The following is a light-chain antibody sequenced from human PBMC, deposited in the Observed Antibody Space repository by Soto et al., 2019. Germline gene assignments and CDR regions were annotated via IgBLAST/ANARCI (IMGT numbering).Light chain of an antibody. CDR3: SARDDILSGVV. Sequence: QSVLTQPPSASGTPGQRVTISCSGSSSNIGSNHVYWYQQFPGMAPKLLMYRSDQRPTGAPDRFSGSKSGTSASLAISGLRSDDEADYYCSARDDILSGVVFGGGTKLTVL. V-gene: IGLV1-47*01. J-gene: IGLJ2*01. CDR1: SSNIGSNH. CDR2: RSD.